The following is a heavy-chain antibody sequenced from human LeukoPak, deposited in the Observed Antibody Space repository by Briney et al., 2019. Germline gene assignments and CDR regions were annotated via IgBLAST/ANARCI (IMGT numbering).Heavy chain of an antibody. D-gene: IGHD4-17*01. J-gene: IGHJ5*02. CDR2: IHHSGNT. CDR1: GGSISSYY. Sequence: PSETLSLTCTVSGGSISSYYWSWIRQPPGKGLEWIGSIHHSGNTYYNPSLKSRVTISIETSKNQFSLKLSSVTAADTAAYYCARRGDDYGDYVGFDPWGQGTLVTVSS. V-gene: IGHV4-59*08. CDR3: ARRGDDYGDYVGFDP.